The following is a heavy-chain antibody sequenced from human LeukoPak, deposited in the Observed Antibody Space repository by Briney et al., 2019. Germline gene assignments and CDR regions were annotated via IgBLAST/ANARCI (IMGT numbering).Heavy chain of an antibody. CDR1: GGTFSSYA. CDR3: ARELPDIVALDAFDI. V-gene: IGHV1-69*05. J-gene: IGHJ3*02. Sequence: SVKVSCKASGGTFSSYAISWVRQAPGQGLEWVGRIIPIFGTANYAQKFQGRVTITTDESTSTAYMELSSLRSEDTAVYYCARELPDIVALDAFDIWGQGTMVTVSS. CDR2: IIPIFGTA. D-gene: IGHD5-12*01.